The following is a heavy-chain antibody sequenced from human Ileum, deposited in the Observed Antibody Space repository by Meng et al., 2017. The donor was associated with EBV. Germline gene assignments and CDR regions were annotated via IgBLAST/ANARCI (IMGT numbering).Heavy chain of an antibody. CDR1: GDSISSGGHS. CDR2: IQHSGST. D-gene: IGHD4-23*01. J-gene: IGHJ4*02. Sequence: QEHVPHLVSGLVNPSQTCALPCVGSGDSISSGGHSWSWIRQPPGKGLEWIGDIQHSGSTYYNPSLKSRVTISVDRSRNQFSLKLSSVTAADTAVYYCARAHPVVYFFDYWGQGTLVTVSS. V-gene: IGHV4-30-2*01. CDR3: ARAHPVVYFFDY.